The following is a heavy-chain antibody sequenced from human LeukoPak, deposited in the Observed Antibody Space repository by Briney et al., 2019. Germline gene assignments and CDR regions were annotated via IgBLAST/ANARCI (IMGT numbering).Heavy chain of an antibody. Sequence: GGSLRLSCTASGVTVSSNYMRWVRQPPGKGLEWVSVIYSDGTTYYAGSVKGRFTISRDNSKNTVYLQMNSLTAEDTAVYYCARDRAGSGTTFDYWGQGTLVTVSS. D-gene: IGHD3-10*01. CDR1: GVTVSSNY. V-gene: IGHV3-66*01. J-gene: IGHJ4*02. CDR3: ARDRAGSGTTFDY. CDR2: IYSDGTT.